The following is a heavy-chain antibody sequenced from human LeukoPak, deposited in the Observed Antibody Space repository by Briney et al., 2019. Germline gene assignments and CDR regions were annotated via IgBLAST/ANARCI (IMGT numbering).Heavy chain of an antibody. V-gene: IGHV4-39*07. CDR1: GGSISSSSYY. J-gene: IGHJ4*02. CDR2: IYYSGST. Sequence: SETLSLTCTVSGGSISSSSYYWGWIRQPPGKGLEWIGSIYYSGSTYYNPSLKSRVTISVDTSKNQFSLKLSSVTAADTAVYYCALQLPGIAAAGTEYWGQGTLVTVSS. CDR3: ALQLPGIAAAGTEY. D-gene: IGHD6-13*01.